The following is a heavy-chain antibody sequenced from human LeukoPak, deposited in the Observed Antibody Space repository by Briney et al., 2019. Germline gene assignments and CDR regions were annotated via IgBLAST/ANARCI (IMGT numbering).Heavy chain of an antibody. V-gene: IGHV3-23*01. CDR2: LSSIDGNT. CDR3: AKASGSSRYSSTVY. J-gene: IGHJ4*02. CDR1: GYTPRHYL. Sequence: RGSRRLSSPSPGYTPRHYLGAHSRQAPGKGLECVSGLSSIDGNTYYAHSLKVQLPLSRANSKNTLYLQMNSLSSEDTAVDYCAKASGSSRYSSTVYWGQGTLLSVSS. D-gene: IGHD2-15*01.